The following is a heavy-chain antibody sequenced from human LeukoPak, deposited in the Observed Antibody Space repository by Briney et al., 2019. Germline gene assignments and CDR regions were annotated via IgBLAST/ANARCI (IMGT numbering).Heavy chain of an antibody. CDR2: FVPDDGKT. D-gene: IGHD3-10*01. J-gene: IGHJ4*02. CDR1: GYTFTSYY. CDR3: ATRAVLVRGVIITDYYFDY. V-gene: IGHV1-24*01. Sequence: ASVKVSCKASGYTFTSYYMHWVRQAPGKGLEWMGGFVPDDGKTIYAQKFQGRVTMTADTSSDTAYMGLSSLRSEDKAVYYCATRAVLVRGVIITDYYFDYWGQGTLVTVTS.